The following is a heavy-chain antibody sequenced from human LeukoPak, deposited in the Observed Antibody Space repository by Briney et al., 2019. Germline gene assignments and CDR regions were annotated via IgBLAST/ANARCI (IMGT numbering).Heavy chain of an antibody. CDR1: GYTFTGYY. V-gene: IGHV1-3*01. Sequence: ASVKVSCKASGYTFTGYYMHWVRQAPGQGLEWMGWINDGDGDTKYSQKFQGRLTITRDTSATTAYMVLSSLRSEDTAVYYCASSRYCNSSTCREFDYWGQGTLVTVSS. CDR2: INDGDGDT. J-gene: IGHJ4*02. D-gene: IGHD2/OR15-2a*01. CDR3: ASSRYCNSSTCREFDY.